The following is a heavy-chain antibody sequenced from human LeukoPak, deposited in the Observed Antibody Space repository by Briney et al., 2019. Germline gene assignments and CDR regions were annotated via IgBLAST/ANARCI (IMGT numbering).Heavy chain of an antibody. J-gene: IGHJ4*02. CDR2: IKPDGSEK. V-gene: IGHV3-7*01. CDR3: ARSRYYFDY. Sequence: GGSLRLSCAASGFTFSSYWMSWVRQAPGKGLEWVAKIKPDGSEKYYVDSVKGRFTISRDNAENSLYLQMNSLRAEDTAVYYCARSRYYFDYWGQGTLVTVS. CDR1: GFTFSSYW.